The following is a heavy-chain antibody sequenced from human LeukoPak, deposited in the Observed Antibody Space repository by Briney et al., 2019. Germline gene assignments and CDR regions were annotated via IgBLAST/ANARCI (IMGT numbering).Heavy chain of an antibody. CDR1: GFTFSSFW. V-gene: IGHV3-74*01. Sequence: GGSLRLSCAASGFTFSSFWMHWVRQAPGKGLVWVSCISFDGSDATYADSVKGRFTISRDNAKNTLHLQMDSLTVEDTAVYYCAVSNWMDPWGQGTLVTVSS. CDR3: AVSNWMDP. CDR2: ISFDGSDA. J-gene: IGHJ5*02.